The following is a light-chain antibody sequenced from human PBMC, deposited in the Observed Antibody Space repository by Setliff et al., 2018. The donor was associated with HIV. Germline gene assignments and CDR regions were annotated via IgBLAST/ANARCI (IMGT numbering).Light chain of an antibody. V-gene: IGLV2-14*01. Sequence: QSALTQPASVSGSPGQSITISCTGTSSDVGGYNYVSWYQQHPGKAPKLMIYEVSNRPSGVSDRFSGSKSGTTASLTISGLQTEDEADYFCSSYTSNSPLYVFGTGTKVTVL. CDR1: SSDVGGYNY. CDR3: SSYTSNSPLYV. CDR2: EVS. J-gene: IGLJ1*01.